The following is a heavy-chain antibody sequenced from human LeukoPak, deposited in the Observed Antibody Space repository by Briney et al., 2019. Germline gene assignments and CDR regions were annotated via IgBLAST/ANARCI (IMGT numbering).Heavy chain of an antibody. CDR3: ARGGVYSSFKYYFDY. D-gene: IGHD6-6*01. V-gene: IGHV1-2*02. J-gene: IGHJ4*02. Sequence: ASVKVSCKASGYTFTGYYMHWVRQAPGQGLEWMGWINPNSGGTNYAQKFQGRVTMTRDTSISTAYMELSRLGSDDTAVYYCARGGVYSSFKYYFDYWGQGTLVTVSS. CDR1: GYTFTGYY. CDR2: INPNSGGT.